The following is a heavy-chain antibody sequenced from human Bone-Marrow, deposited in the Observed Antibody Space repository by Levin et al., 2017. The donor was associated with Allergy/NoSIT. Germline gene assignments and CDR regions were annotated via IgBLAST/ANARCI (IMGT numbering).Heavy chain of an antibody. J-gene: IGHJ4*02. CDR2: IKQGGSEK. Sequence: GESLKISCAASGFTFSSYWMSWVRQAPGKGLDWVANIKQGGSEKYYVDSVRGRFTISRDNAKNSLYLQMNSLRAEDTAVYYCARDLSLGWELLGFDYWTQGTLVTVSS. CDR3: ARDLSLGWELLGFDY. CDR1: GFTFSSYW. V-gene: IGHV3-7*01. D-gene: IGHD1-26*01.